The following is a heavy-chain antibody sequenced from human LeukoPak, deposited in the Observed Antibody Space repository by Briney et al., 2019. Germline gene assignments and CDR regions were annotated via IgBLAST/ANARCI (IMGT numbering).Heavy chain of an antibody. J-gene: IGHJ4*02. CDR3: ARDPILTGYYPFDY. CDR1: GFTLSSYE. CDR2: ISSSGSTI. D-gene: IGHD3-9*01. V-gene: IGHV3-48*03. Sequence: GGSLRLSCAASGFTLSSYEMNWVRQAPGKGLEWVSYISSSGSTIYYADSVKGRFTISRDNAKNSLNLQMNSLRAEDTAVYYCARDPILTGYYPFDYWGQGTLVTVSS.